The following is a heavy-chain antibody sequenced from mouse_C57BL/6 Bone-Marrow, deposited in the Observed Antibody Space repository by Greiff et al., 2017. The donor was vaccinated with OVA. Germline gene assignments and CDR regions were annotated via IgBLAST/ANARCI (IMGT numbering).Heavy chain of an antibody. CDR1: DSEVFPIAY. J-gene: IGHJ1*03. Sequence: VHLVESGSELRSPGSSVKLSCKDFDSEVFPIAYMSWVRQKPGHGFEWIGGILPSIGRTIYGEKFEDKATLDADTLSNTAYLELNSLTSEDSAIYYCARIRYYGSSLYWYFDVWGTGTTVTVSS. V-gene: IGHV15-2*01. CDR2: ILPSIGRT. D-gene: IGHD1-1*01. CDR3: ARIRYYGSSLYWYFDV.